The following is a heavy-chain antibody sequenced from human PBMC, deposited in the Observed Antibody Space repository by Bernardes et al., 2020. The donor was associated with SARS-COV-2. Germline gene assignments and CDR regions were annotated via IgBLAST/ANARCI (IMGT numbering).Heavy chain of an antibody. Sequence: SLRLSCAASGFTFDDYAMHWVRQAPGKGLEWVSGISWNSGSIGYADSVKGRFTISRDNAKNSLYLQMNSLRAEDTALYYCAKLLSAAGGGVDYWGQGTLVTVSS. V-gene: IGHV3-9*01. CDR1: GFTFDDYA. J-gene: IGHJ4*02. CDR2: ISWNSGSI. CDR3: AKLLSAAGGGVDY. D-gene: IGHD6-13*01.